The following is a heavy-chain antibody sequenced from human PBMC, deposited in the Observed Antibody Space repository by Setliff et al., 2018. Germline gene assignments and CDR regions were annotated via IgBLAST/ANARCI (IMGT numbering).Heavy chain of an antibody. CDR1: GASINSGTYY. CDR3: ARDNTMVGATDY. D-gene: IGHD1-26*01. V-gene: IGHV4-61*02. CDR2: LHTSGSI. J-gene: IGHJ4*02. Sequence: LSLTCAVSGASINSGTYYWSWIRQPAGKGLEWIGRLHTSGSIDYNPSLKSRVTISVDTSKNQFSLRLRSVTAADTAVYFCARDNTMVGATDYWGLGTLVTVSS.